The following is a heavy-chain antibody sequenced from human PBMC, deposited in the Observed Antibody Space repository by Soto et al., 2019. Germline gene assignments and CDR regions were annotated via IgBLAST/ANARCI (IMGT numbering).Heavy chain of an antibody. CDR2: IIPIFGTA. J-gene: IGHJ4*02. Sequence: VQLVQSGAEVKQPGSSVKVSCKASGGTFSSYAISWVRQAPGQGLEWMGGIIPIFGTANYAQKFQGRVTITADESTSTAYMELSSLRSEDTAVYYCARVLNYDFWSGYYDYFDYWGQGTLVTVSS. D-gene: IGHD3-3*01. CDR1: GGTFSSYA. CDR3: ARVLNYDFWSGYYDYFDY. V-gene: IGHV1-69*01.